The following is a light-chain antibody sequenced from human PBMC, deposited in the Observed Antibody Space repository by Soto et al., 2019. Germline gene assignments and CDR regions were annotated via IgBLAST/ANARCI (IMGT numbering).Light chain of an antibody. CDR3: CLYAATFYV. CDR2: DVS. V-gene: IGLV2-11*01. J-gene: IGLJ1*01. Sequence: QSALTQPRSVSGSPGQSVTISCTGTSSDVGTYDFVSWYQQHPGKAPRLMIFDVSERPSGVPDRFSGSKSGNTASLTISGLQAEEEADYYCCLYAATFYVFGTGTKLTVL. CDR1: SSDVGTYDF.